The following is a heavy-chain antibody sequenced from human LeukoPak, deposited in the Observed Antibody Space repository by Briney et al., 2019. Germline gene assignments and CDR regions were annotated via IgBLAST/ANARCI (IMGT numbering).Heavy chain of an antibody. CDR3: ADYCSTSSCPYY. V-gene: IGHV3-7*01. CDR1: GFTFSNYW. D-gene: IGHD2-2*01. J-gene: IGHJ4*02. Sequence: GGSLRLSCAASGFTFSNYWMSWVRQAPGKGLEWVTNIKQDGSEKYYVESVKGRFTISRDNAKNSLYLQMNSLRAEDTAFYYCADYCSTSSCPYYWGQRTLVTVSS. CDR2: IKQDGSEK.